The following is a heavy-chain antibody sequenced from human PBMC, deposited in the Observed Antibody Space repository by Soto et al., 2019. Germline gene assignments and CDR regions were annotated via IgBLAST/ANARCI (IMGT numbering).Heavy chain of an antibody. CDR2: IWYDGSHK. D-gene: IGHD1-26*01. J-gene: IGHJ6*02. V-gene: IGHV3-33*01. CDR1: GFTFYKYG. CDR3: ARDRSPWDPTIYGMDI. Sequence: GGSLRLSCAASGFTFYKYGVHWVRQAPGKGLEWVALIWYDGSHKYYADSVKGRFTISRDNPKNTLYLQMNSLRVDDTAVYYCARDRSPWDPTIYGMDIWGQGTTVTVSS.